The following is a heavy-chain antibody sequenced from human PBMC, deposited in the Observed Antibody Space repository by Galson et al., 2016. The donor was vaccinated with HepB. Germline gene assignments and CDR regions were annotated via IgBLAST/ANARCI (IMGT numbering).Heavy chain of an antibody. V-gene: IGHV3-30*18. CDR3: AKDLSAKYGMDY. Sequence: SLRLSCAASGFTFSDYTMHWVRQAPGKGLEWVAVISDEGSNKYHTDSVKGRFTISRDNSKNTLYLQMNSLRAEDTAVYYCAKDLSAKYGMDYWGQGALVTVSS. J-gene: IGHJ4*02. CDR1: GFTFSDYT. D-gene: IGHD2-2*01. CDR2: ISDEGSNK.